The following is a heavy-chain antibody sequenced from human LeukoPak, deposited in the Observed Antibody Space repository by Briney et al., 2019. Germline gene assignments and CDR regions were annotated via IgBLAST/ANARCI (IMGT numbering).Heavy chain of an antibody. CDR1: GYTFTSYD. V-gene: IGHV1-8*01. CDR3: ARGEQPSYYYGMDV. J-gene: IGHJ6*02. Sequence: ASVKVSCKASGYTFTSYDTNWVRQATGQGLEWMGWMNPNSGNTGYAQKFQGRVTMTRNTSISTAYMELSSLRSEDTAVYYCARGEQPSYYYGMDVWGQGTTVTVSS. CDR2: MNPNSGNT. D-gene: IGHD6-13*01.